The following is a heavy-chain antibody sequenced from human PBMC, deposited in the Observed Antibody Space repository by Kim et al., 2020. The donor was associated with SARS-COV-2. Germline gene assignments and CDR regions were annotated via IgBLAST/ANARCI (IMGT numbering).Heavy chain of an antibody. Sequence: SVKVSCKASGGTFSSYAISWVRQAPGQGLEWMGRIIPILGIANYAQKFQGRVTITADKSTSTAYMELSSLRSEDTAVYYCASSVVVVAATNYYYYGMDVWGQGTTVTVSS. CDR3: ASSVVVVAATNYYYYGMDV. V-gene: IGHV1-69*04. J-gene: IGHJ6*02. CDR1: GGTFSSYA. D-gene: IGHD2-15*01. CDR2: IIPILGIA.